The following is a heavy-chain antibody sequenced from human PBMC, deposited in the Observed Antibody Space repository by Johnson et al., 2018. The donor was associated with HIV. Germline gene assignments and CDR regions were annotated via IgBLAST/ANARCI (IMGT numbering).Heavy chain of an antibody. V-gene: IGHV3-30*02. CDR3: AKDSGVQGVIITVAFDI. D-gene: IGHD3-10*01. CDR2: IRYDGSNK. J-gene: IGHJ3*02. CDR1: GFTFSSYG. Sequence: QVQVVESGGGVVQPGGSLRLSCAASGFTFSSYGMHWVRQAPGKGLAWVAFIRYDGSNKYYADSVKGRFTLSRDNSNNTLYLQMNSLRAEDTAVYYCAKDSGVQGVIITVAFDIWGQGTMVTVSS.